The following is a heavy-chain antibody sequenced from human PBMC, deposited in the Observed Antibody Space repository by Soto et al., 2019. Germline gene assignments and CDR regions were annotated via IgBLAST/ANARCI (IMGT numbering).Heavy chain of an antibody. CDR1: GGSISSYY. CDR2: IYTSGST. CDR3: ARDSYSSGWLYPDY. J-gene: IGHJ4*02. D-gene: IGHD6-19*01. Sequence: QVQLQESGPGLVKPSETLSLTCTVSGGSISSYYWSWIRQPAGKGLEWIGRIYTSGSTNYNPSLKSRVTMSVDTSKNQFSLKLRSVTAADTAVYYWARDSYSSGWLYPDYWGQGTLVTVSS. V-gene: IGHV4-4*07.